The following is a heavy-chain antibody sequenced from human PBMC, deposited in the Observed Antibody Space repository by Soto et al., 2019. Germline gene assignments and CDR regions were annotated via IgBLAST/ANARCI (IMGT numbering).Heavy chain of an antibody. CDR1: GFTFDDYA. CDR2: ISWNSGSI. CDR3: AKDTRSYSSGASDY. D-gene: IGHD6-19*01. J-gene: IGHJ4*02. V-gene: IGHV3-9*01. Sequence: EVQLVESGGGLVQPGRSLRLSCAASGFTFDDYAMHWVRQAPGKGLEWVSGISWNSGSIGYADSVKGRFTISRDNAKNSLYLQMNSLRAEDTALYYCAKDTRSYSSGASDYWGQGTLVTVSS.